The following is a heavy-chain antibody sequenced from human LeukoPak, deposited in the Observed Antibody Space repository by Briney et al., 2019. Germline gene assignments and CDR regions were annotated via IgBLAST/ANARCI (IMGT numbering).Heavy chain of an antibody. CDR1: GFTFGDYA. CDR3: TRGDWNDDN. J-gene: IGHJ4*02. D-gene: IGHD1-1*01. V-gene: IGHV3-49*04. CDR2: IRTKAHGGTT. Sequence: GGSLRLSCSASGFTFGDYAMTWVRQAPGKGLEWLGMIRTKAHGGTTEYAASVKGRFTFSRDDSKSIAYLQMNSLKTEDTAVYYCTRGDWNDDNWGQGTLVTVSS.